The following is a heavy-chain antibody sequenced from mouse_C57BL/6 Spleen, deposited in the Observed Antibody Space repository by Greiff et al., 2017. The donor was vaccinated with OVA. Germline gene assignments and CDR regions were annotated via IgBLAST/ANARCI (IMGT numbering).Heavy chain of an antibody. V-gene: IGHV14-4*01. J-gene: IGHJ2*01. CDR1: GFTITDDY. CDR3: TTTPSD. CDR2: IDPENGDT. D-gene: IGHD3-1*01. Sequence: EVQLQQSGAELVRPGASVKLSCTASGFTITDDYMHWVKQRPEQGLEWIGWIDPENGDTEYASKFQGKATITADTSSNTAYLQLSSLTSEDTAVYYCTTTPSDWGQGTTLTVAS.